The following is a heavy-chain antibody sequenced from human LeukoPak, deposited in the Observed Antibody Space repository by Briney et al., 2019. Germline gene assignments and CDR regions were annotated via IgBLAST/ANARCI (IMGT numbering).Heavy chain of an antibody. CDR2: IKEDRSEK. J-gene: IGHJ3*02. V-gene: IGHV3-7*01. CDR1: GFIFSHYW. Sequence: PGGSLRLSCAASGFIFSHYWMSWVRQAPGKGLEWAANIKEDRSEKYYVDSVKGRFTISRDNAKNSLYLQMISLRAEDTAVYYCARDRGGGKVPTAFDIWGQGSMVTVSS. CDR3: ARDRGGGKVPTAFDI. D-gene: IGHD4-23*01.